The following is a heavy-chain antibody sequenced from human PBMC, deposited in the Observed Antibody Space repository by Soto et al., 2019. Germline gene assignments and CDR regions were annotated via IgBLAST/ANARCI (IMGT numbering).Heavy chain of an antibody. J-gene: IGHJ4*02. CDR3: ARYCSSTSCYVGTFGY. V-gene: IGHV1-3*01. Sequence: ASVKVSCKASGYTFTSYAMHWVRQAPGQRLEWMGWINAGNGNTKYSQKFQGRVTITRDTSASTAYMELSSLRSEDTAVYYCARYCSSTSCYVGTFGYWGQGTLVTVSS. D-gene: IGHD2-2*01. CDR1: GYTFTSYA. CDR2: INAGNGNT.